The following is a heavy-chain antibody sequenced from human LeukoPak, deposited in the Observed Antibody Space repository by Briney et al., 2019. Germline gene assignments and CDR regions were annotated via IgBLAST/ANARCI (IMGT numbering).Heavy chain of an antibody. CDR3: ARVFGRRGQRYYYYMDV. D-gene: IGHD3-10*02. V-gene: IGHV4-30-4*08. J-gene: IGHJ6*03. Sequence: SETLSLTCTVSGGSISSGDYYWSWIRQPPGKGLEWIGYIYYSGSTYYNPSLKSRVTISVDTSKNQSSLKLSSVTAADTAVYYCARVFGRRGQRYYYYMDVWGKXTTVTVSS. CDR1: GGSISSGDYY. CDR2: IYYSGST.